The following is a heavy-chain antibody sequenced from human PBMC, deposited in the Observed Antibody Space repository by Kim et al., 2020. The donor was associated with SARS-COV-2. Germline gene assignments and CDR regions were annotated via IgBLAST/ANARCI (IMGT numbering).Heavy chain of an antibody. V-gene: IGHV3-30*18. CDR1: GFTFSDYA. CDR2: TSYDGNNK. Sequence: GGSLRLSCEASGFTFSDYAMHWVRQAPGKGLEWVAFTSYDGNNKEYIDSVKGRFTISRDNSKNMLYLQMNSLRAEDTAVYYCAKASFYYYDNSGYSPFGYWGQGTLVTVSS. CDR3: AKASFYYYDNSGYSPFGY. D-gene: IGHD3-22*01. J-gene: IGHJ4*02.